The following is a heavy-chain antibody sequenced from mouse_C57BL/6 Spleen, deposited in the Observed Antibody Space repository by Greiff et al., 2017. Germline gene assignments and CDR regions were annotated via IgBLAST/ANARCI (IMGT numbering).Heavy chain of an antibody. Sequence: EVKLVESGGGLVKPGGSLKLSCAASGFTFSDYGMHWVRQAPEKGLEWVAYISSGSSTIYYADTVKGRFTISRDNAKNTLFLQMTSLRSEDTAMYYCAREGLRRDYYAMDYWGQGTSDTVSP. J-gene: IGHJ4*01. CDR3: AREGLRRDYYAMDY. D-gene: IGHD2-2*01. CDR2: ISSGSSTI. CDR1: GFTFSDYG. V-gene: IGHV5-17*01.